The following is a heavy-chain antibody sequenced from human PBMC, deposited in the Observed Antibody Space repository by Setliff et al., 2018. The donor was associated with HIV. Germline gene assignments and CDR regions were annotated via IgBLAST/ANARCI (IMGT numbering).Heavy chain of an antibody. CDR2: IYYSGST. D-gene: IGHD3-10*02. V-gene: IGHV4-39*02. Sequence: PSETLSLTCTVSGGSISNSRYYWSWIRQPPGKGLEWIGSIYYSGSTYYNPSLKSRVTISADTLRNQFSLDLSSVTAADTAVYYCARGSVRGVSFDYWGQGTLVTVSS. CDR3: ARGSVRGVSFDY. CDR1: GGSISNSRYY. J-gene: IGHJ4*02.